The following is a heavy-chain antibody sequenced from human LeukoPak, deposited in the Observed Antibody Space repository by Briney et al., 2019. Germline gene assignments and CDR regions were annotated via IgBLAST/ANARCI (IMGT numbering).Heavy chain of an antibody. CDR2: ISGNAGST. V-gene: IGHV3-23*01. J-gene: IGHJ4*02. Sequence: GGSLRLSCAASGFIFSNYAMTWVRQAPGKGLEWVSSISGNAGSTYYIGSVKGRFTISRDNSKNTLFLQMNSLRAEDTGMYYCAKYGAPGWSGYCDYWGQGTLVTVSS. D-gene: IGHD4/OR15-4a*01. CDR3: AKYGAPGWSGYCDY. CDR1: GFIFSNYA.